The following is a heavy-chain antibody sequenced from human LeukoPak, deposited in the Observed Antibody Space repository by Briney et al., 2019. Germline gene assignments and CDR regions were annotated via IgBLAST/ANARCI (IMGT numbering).Heavy chain of an antibody. CDR1: GGTFSSYA. CDR3: ARYSSLFGPGGYYFDY. CDR2: IIPIFGTA. J-gene: IGHJ4*02. V-gene: IGHV1-69*05. D-gene: IGHD6-6*01. Sequence: SVKVSCKASGGTFSSYAISWVRQAPGQGLEWMGGIIPIFGTANYAQKFQGRVTITTDESTSTAYMELSSLRSEDTAVYYYARYSSLFGPGGYYFDYWGQGTLVTVSS.